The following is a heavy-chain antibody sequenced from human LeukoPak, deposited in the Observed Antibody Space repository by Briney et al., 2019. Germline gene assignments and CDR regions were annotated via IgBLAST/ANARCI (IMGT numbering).Heavy chain of an antibody. CDR1: GYTLTEVS. CDR2: FDPEDGET. CDR3: ARVGAFDAFDI. D-gene: IGHD1-26*01. Sequence: ASVKVSCKVSGYTLTEVSMHWVRQAPGKGLEWMGGFDPEDGETIYAQKFQGRVTMTEDTSTDTAYMELSRLRSDDTAVYYCARVGAFDAFDIWGQGTMVTVSS. J-gene: IGHJ3*02. V-gene: IGHV1-24*01.